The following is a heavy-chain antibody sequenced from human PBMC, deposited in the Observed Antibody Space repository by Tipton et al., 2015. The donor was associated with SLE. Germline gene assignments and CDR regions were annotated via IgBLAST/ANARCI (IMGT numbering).Heavy chain of an antibody. D-gene: IGHD3-10*02. CDR3: ARRMVFGGDYFDY. CDR2: IYYSGST. CDR1: GGSISSSSYY. Sequence: TLSLTCTVSGGSISSSSYYWGWIRQHPGKGLEWIGSIYYSGSTYYNPSLKSRVTISVDTSKNQFSLKLSSGTAADTAVYYCARRMVFGGDYFDYWGQGTLVTVSS. V-gene: IGHV4-39*07. J-gene: IGHJ4*02.